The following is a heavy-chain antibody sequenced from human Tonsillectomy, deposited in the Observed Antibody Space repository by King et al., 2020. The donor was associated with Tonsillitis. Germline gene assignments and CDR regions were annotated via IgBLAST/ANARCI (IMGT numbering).Heavy chain of an antibody. Sequence: QLVQSGAEVKKPGSSVKVSCKASGGTFSNYAITWVRQAPGQGREWMGRIIPILDIANYAQKFQGRVTITADKSTSTAYMELSSLRSEDTAVFYCARESSLRYYDRPMYNWFDPWGQGTLVTVSS. J-gene: IGHJ5*02. V-gene: IGHV1-69*04. CDR3: ARESSLRYYDRPMYNWFDP. CDR2: IIPILDIA. D-gene: IGHD3-9*01. CDR1: GGTFSNYA.